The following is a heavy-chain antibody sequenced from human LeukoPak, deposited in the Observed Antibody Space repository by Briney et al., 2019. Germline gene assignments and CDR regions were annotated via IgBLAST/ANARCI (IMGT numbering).Heavy chain of an antibody. CDR3: ARVAAYTSTWSWFDP. D-gene: IGHD6-13*01. Sequence: ASVTVSSTASAYAVTVYNLHWVRQAPGQGLEWVAYINPDTGGTNYAQKFQGRVNVTRDASISTAYMEMSRLTSDDTAIYYCARVAAYTSTWSWFDPWGQGTLVTVSS. CDR2: INPDTGGT. CDR1: AYAVTVYN. V-gene: IGHV1-2*02. J-gene: IGHJ5*02.